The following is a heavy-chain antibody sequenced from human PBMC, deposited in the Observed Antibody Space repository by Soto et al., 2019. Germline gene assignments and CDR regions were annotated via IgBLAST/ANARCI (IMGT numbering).Heavy chain of an antibody. CDR3: ARLRVAGGWFDP. Sequence: GGALRVSCEASGFTFSSYWMSWVRQAPGKGLEWVANIKQEGSEKYYGDSVKGRFTISRDNAKNSLYLQMNSLRAEDTAVYYCARLRVAGGWFDPCGQGTLVTVSS. CDR2: IKQEGSEK. J-gene: IGHJ5*02. CDR1: GFTFSSYW. D-gene: IGHD6-19*01. V-gene: IGHV3-7*01.